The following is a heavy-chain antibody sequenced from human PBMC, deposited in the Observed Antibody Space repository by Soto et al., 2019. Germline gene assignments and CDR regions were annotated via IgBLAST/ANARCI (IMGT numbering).Heavy chain of an antibody. Sequence: PGGSLRLSCNASGFTVSSTYMSWVRQAPGMGLEWVAVIESGGSTHYADSVKGRFTISRDIPKNMIYLQLHTLRAEDTAVYYCAKDLGPLRLLNYYFYGLDVWGQGTPVTVYS. CDR2: IESGGST. D-gene: IGHD2-15*01. V-gene: IGHV3-53*01. CDR1: GFTVSSTY. J-gene: IGHJ6*02. CDR3: AKDLGPLRLLNYYFYGLDV.